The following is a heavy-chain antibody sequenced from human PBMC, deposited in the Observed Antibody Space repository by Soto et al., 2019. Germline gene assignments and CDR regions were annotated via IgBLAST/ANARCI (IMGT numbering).Heavy chain of an antibody. D-gene: IGHD2-15*01. J-gene: IGHJ4*02. Sequence: LRLSCAASGLIFSSSAMNWVRQAPGKGLEWVSVISGSGSSTYFADSVKGRFTISRDNSRNTLYLQMNSLRAEDTAVYYCAKTRGYSAGSDFWGQGTLVTVSS. CDR2: ISGSGSST. CDR3: AKTRGYSAGSDF. V-gene: IGHV3-23*01. CDR1: GLIFSSSA.